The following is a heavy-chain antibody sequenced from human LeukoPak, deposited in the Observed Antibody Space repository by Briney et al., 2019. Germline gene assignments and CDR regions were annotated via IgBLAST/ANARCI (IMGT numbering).Heavy chain of an antibody. Sequence: SVKVSCKASGGTFSRYAVSWVRQAPGQGLEWMGGIIPIFGTANYAQKFQGRVTITTDESTSTAYMELSSLISEDTAVYYCARGAAYALWSYYYYYMDVWGKGTTVTVSS. CDR2: IIPIFGTA. CDR1: GGTFSRYA. J-gene: IGHJ6*03. D-gene: IGHD3-10*01. V-gene: IGHV1-69*05. CDR3: ARGAAYALWSYYYYYMDV.